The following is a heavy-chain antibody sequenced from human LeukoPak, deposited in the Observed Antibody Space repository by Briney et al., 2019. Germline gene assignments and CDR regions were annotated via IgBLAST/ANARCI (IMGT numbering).Heavy chain of an antibody. CDR2: TYYRSKWYN. V-gene: IGHV6-1*01. D-gene: IGHD1-7*01. CDR1: GDSVSGNSTA. CDR3: ARDTRITGTRSNWFDP. J-gene: IGHJ5*02. Sequence: SQTLSLTCAISGDSVSGNSTAYNWIRQSPSRGLEWLGRTYYRSKWYNDYAVSVKSRITINPDTSKNQFSLQLNSVTPEDTAVYYCARDTRITGTRSNWFDPWGQGTLVTVSS.